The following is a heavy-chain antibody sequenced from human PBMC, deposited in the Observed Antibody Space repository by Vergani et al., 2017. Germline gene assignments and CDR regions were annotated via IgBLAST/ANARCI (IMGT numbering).Heavy chain of an antibody. Sequence: QVQLVQSGAEVKKPGASVKVSCKASGYTFTSYGISWMRQAPGQGLEWMGWISAYNGNTNYAQKLQGRVTMTTDTSTSTAYMELRSLRSDDTAVYYCARDPDLWSGYYTGRGMDVWGQGTTVTVSS. CDR1: GYTFTSYG. J-gene: IGHJ6*02. CDR2: ISAYNGNT. CDR3: ARDPDLWSGYYTGRGMDV. V-gene: IGHV1-18*01. D-gene: IGHD3-3*01.